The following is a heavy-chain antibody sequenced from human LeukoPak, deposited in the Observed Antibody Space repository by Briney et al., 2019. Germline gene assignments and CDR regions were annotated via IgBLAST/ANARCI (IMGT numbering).Heavy chain of an antibody. CDR1: GGSISSSSYY. CDR3: ARLPYYYYGMDV. V-gene: IGHV4-39*01. CDR2: IYYSGST. J-gene: IGHJ6*02. Sequence: MPSETLSLTCTVSGGSISSSSYYWGWIRQPPRKGLEWIGSIYYSGSTYYNPSLKSRVTISVDTSKNQFSLKLSSVTPADTAVYYCARLPYYYYGMDVWGQGTTVTVSS.